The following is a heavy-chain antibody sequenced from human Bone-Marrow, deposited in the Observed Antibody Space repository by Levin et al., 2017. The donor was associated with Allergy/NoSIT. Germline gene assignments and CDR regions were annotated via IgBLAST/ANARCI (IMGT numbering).Heavy chain of an antibody. J-gene: IGHJ5*02. D-gene: IGHD3-10*01. Sequence: GESLKISCAASGFTFSDYYMSWIRQAPGKGLEWVSYISSSGSTIYYADSVKGRFTISRDNAKNSLYLQMNSLRAEDTAVYYCARDSGSGSYLSWGQGTLVTVSS. CDR3: ARDSGSGSYLS. CDR1: GFTFSDYY. V-gene: IGHV3-11*01. CDR2: ISSSGSTI.